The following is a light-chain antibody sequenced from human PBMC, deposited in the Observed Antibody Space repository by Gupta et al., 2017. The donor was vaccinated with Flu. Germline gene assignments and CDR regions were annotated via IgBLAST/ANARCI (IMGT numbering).Light chain of an antibody. CDR1: EKVSNY. CDR2: APS. V-gene: IGKV1-39*01. CDR3: QQSYTTPPT. J-gene: IGKJ1*01. Sequence: PSSLSASVGDRVTITSRASEKVSNYPNWHQQWGEETPKLLLYAPSSVQIGVPSRFSGSRSGTNFTLTISSLQPENFATHYCQQSYTTPPTFGPGTKVELK.